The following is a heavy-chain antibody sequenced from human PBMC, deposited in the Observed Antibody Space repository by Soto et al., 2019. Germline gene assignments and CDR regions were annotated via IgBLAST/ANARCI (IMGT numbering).Heavy chain of an antibody. V-gene: IGHV4-34*01. CDR1: GGSFSGYY. CDR3: ATSPGEIGSWAWDY. J-gene: IGHJ4*02. D-gene: IGHD6-13*01. CDR2: INHSGST. Sequence: KTSETLSLTCAVYGGSFSGYYWSWIRQPPGKGLEWIGEINHSGSTNYNPSLKSRVTISVDTSKNQFSLKLSSVTAADTAVYYCATSPGEIGSWAWDYWGQGTLVTVSS.